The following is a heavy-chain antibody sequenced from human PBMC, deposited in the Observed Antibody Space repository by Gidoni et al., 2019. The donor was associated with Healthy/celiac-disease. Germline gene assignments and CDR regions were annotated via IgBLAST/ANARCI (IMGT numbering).Heavy chain of an antibody. Sequence: EVQLVESGGGLVQPGRSLRLSCEASGSTFADYAMHWVRQAPGKGLEWVSGISCNSGSIGYADSVKGRFTISRDNAKNSLYLQMNSLRAEDTALYYCAKDRHERGAVAGLTFDYWGQGTLVTVSS. CDR2: ISCNSGSI. CDR1: GSTFADYA. V-gene: IGHV3-9*01. J-gene: IGHJ4*02. CDR3: AKDRHERGAVAGLTFDY. D-gene: IGHD6-19*01.